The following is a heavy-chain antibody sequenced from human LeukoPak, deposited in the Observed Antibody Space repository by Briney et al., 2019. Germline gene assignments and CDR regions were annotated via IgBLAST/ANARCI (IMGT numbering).Heavy chain of an antibody. CDR2: IYPGDSDT. CDR3: ASGYGGWELLGDFDY. D-gene: IGHD1-26*01. J-gene: IGHJ4*02. Sequence: GESLKISCKGSGYSFTSYWIGWVRQMPGKGLEWMGIIYPGDSDTRYSPSFQGQVTISADKSISTAYPQWSSLKASDTAMYYCASGYGGWELLGDFDYWGQGTLVTVSS. CDR1: GYSFTSYW. V-gene: IGHV5-51*01.